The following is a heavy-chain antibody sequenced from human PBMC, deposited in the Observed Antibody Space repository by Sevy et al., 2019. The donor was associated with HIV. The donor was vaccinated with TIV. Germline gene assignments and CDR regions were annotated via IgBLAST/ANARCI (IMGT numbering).Heavy chain of an antibody. CDR3: AKDAFTSIAVAGTDAFDI. D-gene: IGHD6-19*01. CDR1: GFTFSSYA. J-gene: IGHJ3*02. Sequence: GGSLRLSCAASGFTFSSYAMRWVRQAPGKGLEWVSAISGSGGSTYYADSVKGRFTISRDNSKNTLYLQMNSLRAEDTVVYYCAKDAFTSIAVAGTDAFDIWGQGTMVTVSS. V-gene: IGHV3-23*01. CDR2: ISGSGGST.